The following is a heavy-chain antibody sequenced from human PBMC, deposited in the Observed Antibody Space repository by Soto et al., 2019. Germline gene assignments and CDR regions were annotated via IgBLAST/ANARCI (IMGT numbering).Heavy chain of an antibody. CDR2: IDPRASNT. CDR3: ARLQAAAGDNDLTFDY. V-gene: IGHV5-10-1*01. D-gene: IGHD6-13*01. J-gene: IGHJ4*02. CDR1: GYSFTSYW. Sequence: PGESLKISCKGSGYSFTSYWISWVRQMPGKGLEWMGMIDPRASNTNYSPSFQGHVTISADKSINTAYVQWSSLKASDTAMYYCARLQAAAGDNDLTFDYWGQGTLVTASS.